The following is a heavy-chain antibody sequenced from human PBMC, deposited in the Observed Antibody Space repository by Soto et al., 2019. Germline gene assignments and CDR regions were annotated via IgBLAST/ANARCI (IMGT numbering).Heavy chain of an antibody. CDR2: IKSTKDGGAR. Sequence: EVQVVESGGDLVEPGGSLRLSCVTSGFMFSSAWMSWVRQAPGKGLEWVARIKSTKDGGARDYAAPVNGRFSISRDDSKRTVYLKMNSLRVEDTALYYCVEGWHDFWGQGTLVTVSS. J-gene: IGHJ4*02. CDR3: VEGWHDF. CDR1: GFMFSSAW. V-gene: IGHV3-15*01.